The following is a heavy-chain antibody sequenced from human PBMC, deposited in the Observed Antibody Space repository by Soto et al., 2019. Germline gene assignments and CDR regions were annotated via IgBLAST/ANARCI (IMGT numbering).Heavy chain of an antibody. CDR3: ARDWLGSIAARRYYYYGMDV. CDR2: INPNSGGT. D-gene: IGHD6-6*01. J-gene: IGHJ6*02. CDR1: GYTFTGYY. Sequence: GASVKVSCKASGYTFTGYYMHWVRQAPGQGLEWMGWINPNSGGTNYAQKFQGWVTMTRDTSISTAYMELSRLRSDDTAVYYCARDWLGSIAARRYYYYGMDVWGQGTTVTVS. V-gene: IGHV1-2*04.